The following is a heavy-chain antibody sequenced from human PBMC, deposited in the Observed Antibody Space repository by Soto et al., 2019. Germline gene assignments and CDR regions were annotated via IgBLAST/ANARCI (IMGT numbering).Heavy chain of an antibody. J-gene: IGHJ6*02. V-gene: IGHV3-33*01. Sequence: QVQLVESGGGVVQPGRSLRLSCAASGFTFSSYGMHWVRQSPGKGLEWVAVKWYDGSNKYYADSVKGRFTISRDNSKNTLYLQMNSLRAEDTAVYYCARSPTERGYSRYGMDVWGQGTTVTVSS. CDR2: KWYDGSNK. D-gene: IGHD5-18*01. CDR3: ARSPTERGYSRYGMDV. CDR1: GFTFSSYG.